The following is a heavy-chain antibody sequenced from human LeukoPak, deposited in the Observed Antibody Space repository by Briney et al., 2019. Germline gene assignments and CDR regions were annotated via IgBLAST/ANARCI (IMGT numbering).Heavy chain of an antibody. Sequence: SETLSLTCTVSGGSISSSSYYWGWIRQPPGKGLEWIGSIYYSGSTYYNPSLKSRVTISVDTSKSQFSLKLSSVTAADTAVYYCAVGSYYYDSTGAFDIWGQGTMVTVSS. CDR1: GGSISSSSYY. CDR2: IYYSGST. J-gene: IGHJ3*02. CDR3: AVGSYYYDSTGAFDI. V-gene: IGHV4-39*01. D-gene: IGHD3-22*01.